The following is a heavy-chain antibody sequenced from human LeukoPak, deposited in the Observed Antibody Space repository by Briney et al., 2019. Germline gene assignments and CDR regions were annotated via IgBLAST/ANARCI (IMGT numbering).Heavy chain of an antibody. CDR1: GGTFRTFA. J-gene: IGHJ6*03. D-gene: IGHD6-25*01. V-gene: IGHV1-69*13. CDR3: GLSGNYYYYYMDV. CDR2: IIPNFGIP. Sequence: SVKVSCKASGGTFRTFAICWVRQGPGQGLEWMGGIIPNFGIPDSAQKFQGRLTITADESTTTAYMELSRLRSDDTAIYYCGLSGNYYYYYMDVLGKGTTVTISS.